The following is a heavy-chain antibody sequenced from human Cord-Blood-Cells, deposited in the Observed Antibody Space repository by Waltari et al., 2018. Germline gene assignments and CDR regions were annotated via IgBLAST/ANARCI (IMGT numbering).Heavy chain of an antibody. V-gene: IGHV3-33*01. Sequence: QVQLVESGGGVVQPGRSLRLSCAASGFTFSSYGMHWVRQAPGKGLEWVAVKWYYGNNKYYADSVKGRFTISRDNSKNTLYLQMNSLRAEDTAVYYCARDPGGNYGDYWGQGTLVTVSS. D-gene: IGHD1-7*01. J-gene: IGHJ4*02. CDR3: ARDPGGNYGDY. CDR1: GFTFSSYG. CDR2: KWYYGNNK.